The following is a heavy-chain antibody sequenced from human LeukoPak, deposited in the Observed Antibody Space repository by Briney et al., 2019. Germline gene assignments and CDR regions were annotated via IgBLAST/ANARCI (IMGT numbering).Heavy chain of an antibody. CDR1: GFTFSNNG. D-gene: IGHD3-22*01. J-gene: IGHJ4*02. CDR3: ARGNGGYYSHFDY. Sequence: GGPLRLSCESSGFTFSNNGMHWVRQAPGKGLEWVAGIWYDGSNKYYADSVKGRFTISRDNSRNTLYLQMNSLRAEDTAVYYCARGNGGYYSHFDYWGQGTLVTVSS. V-gene: IGHV3-33*01. CDR2: IWYDGSNK.